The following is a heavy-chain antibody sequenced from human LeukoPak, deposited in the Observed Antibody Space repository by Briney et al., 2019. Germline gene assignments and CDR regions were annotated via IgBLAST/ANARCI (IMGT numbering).Heavy chain of an antibody. Sequence: ASVKVSCKASGYTFTSYDINWVRQATGQGLEWMGWINPNSGGTNYAQKFQGRVTMTRDTSISTAYMELSRLRSGDTAVYYCARDRGDCSSTSCYINWFDPWGQGTLVTVSS. CDR1: GYTFTSYD. D-gene: IGHD2-2*02. J-gene: IGHJ5*02. CDR3: ARDRGDCSSTSCYINWFDP. CDR2: INPNSGGT. V-gene: IGHV1-2*02.